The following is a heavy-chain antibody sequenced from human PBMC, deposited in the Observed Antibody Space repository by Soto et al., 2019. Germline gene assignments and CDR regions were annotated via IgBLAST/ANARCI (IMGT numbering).Heavy chain of an antibody. V-gene: IGHV1-2*04. J-gene: IGHJ4*02. CDR2: INPNSGDT. Sequence: GASVKVSCKASGYTFISYGISWVRQAPGQGLEWMGWINPNSGDTNYAQKFQGWVTMTRDTSISTAYMELSRLRSDDTAVYYCARAVSGGEDYWGQGTLVTVSS. CDR3: ARAVSGGEDY. D-gene: IGHD3-10*01. CDR1: GYTFISYG.